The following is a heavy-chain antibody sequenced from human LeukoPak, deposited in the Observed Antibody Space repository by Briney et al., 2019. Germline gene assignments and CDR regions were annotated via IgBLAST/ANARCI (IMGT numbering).Heavy chain of an antibody. V-gene: IGHV1-18*01. CDR1: GYTFTSYG. CDR3: ARVLVPHGIDY. CDR2: INAYNGNT. J-gene: IGHJ4*02. D-gene: IGHD2-15*01. Sequence: ASVKVSCKASGYTFTSYGISWVRQAPGQGLQWMGWINAYNGNTNYAQKLQGRVTMTTDTPTSIAYMELRSLRSDDTAVYYCARVLVPHGIDYWGQGTPVTVSS.